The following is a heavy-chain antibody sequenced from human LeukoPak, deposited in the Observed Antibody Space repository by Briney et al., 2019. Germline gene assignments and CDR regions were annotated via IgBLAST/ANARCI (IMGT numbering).Heavy chain of an antibody. V-gene: IGHV1-2*02. J-gene: IGHJ4*02. Sequence: GASVKVSCKASGYTFSGYYLHWVRLAPGRGLEWLGWINPNSGGTTYAQKFRGRVTMTRDTSINTAYMESSGLISNDTAVYYCARSDDLPGDFDCWGQGTLVTVSS. CDR3: ARSDDLPGDFDC. CDR2: INPNSGGT. CDR1: GYTFSGYY. D-gene: IGHD1-1*01.